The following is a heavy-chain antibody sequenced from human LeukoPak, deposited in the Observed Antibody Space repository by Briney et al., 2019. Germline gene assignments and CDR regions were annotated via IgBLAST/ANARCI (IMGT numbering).Heavy chain of an antibody. CDR1: GGSISSGGYY. D-gene: IGHD5-12*01. Sequence: SETLSLTCTVSGGSISSGGYYWSWLRQHPGKGLEWIGYIYYSGSTYYNPSLKGRVTISVDTSKNQFSLKLSSVTAADTAVYFCARGRYSGYPNNWFDPWGQGTLVTVSS. CDR2: IYYSGST. J-gene: IGHJ5*02. CDR3: ARGRYSGYPNNWFDP. V-gene: IGHV4-31*03.